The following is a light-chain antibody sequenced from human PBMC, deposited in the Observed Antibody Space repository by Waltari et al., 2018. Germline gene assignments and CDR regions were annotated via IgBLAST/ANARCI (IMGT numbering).Light chain of an antibody. CDR1: RNDVGAYNY. V-gene: IGLV2-11*01. CDR2: DVS. J-gene: IGLJ3*02. Sequence: SVSGSPGQSVTISCTGTRNDVGAYNYVSWHQQHPGKAPKLMIYDVSKRPSGVPDRFSASKSGNTASLTISGLQAEDEADYYCCSYTGTYTHWVFGGGTKLTVL. CDR3: CSYTGTYTHWV.